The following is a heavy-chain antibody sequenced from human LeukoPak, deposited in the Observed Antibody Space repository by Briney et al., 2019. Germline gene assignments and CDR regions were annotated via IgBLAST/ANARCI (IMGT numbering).Heavy chain of an antibody. D-gene: IGHD6-6*01. J-gene: IGHJ5*02. Sequence: SETLSLTCTVSGGSISPFYWSWIRQPPGKGLEWIGSIYYSGSTYYNPSLKSRVTISVDTSKNQFSLKLSSVTAADTAVYYCARQRIAASFDPWGQGTLVTVSS. CDR3: ARQRIAASFDP. CDR2: IYYSGST. V-gene: IGHV4-39*01. CDR1: GGSISPFY.